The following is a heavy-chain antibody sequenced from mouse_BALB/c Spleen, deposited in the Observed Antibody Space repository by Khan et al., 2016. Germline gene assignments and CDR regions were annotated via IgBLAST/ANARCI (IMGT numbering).Heavy chain of an antibody. D-gene: IGHD1-1*01. CDR3: VRGVIMVVDYFDY. CDR1: AFTFSSHA. Sequence: EVELVESGGGLVKPGGSLKLSCAASAFTFSSHAMSWVRQTPEKRLEWVASISSGGTTFYPDSLKGRFTISRDNARNILYLQMSSLRSEDTAMYYCVRGVIMVVDYFDYWGQGTTLTVSS. CDR2: ISSGGTT. V-gene: IGHV5-6-5*01. J-gene: IGHJ2*01.